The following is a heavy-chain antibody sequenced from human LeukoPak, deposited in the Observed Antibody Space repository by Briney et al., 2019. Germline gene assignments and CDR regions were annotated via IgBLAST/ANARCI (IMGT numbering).Heavy chain of an antibody. J-gene: IGHJ4*02. Sequence: PSETLSLTCSVSGGSISSSAYYWGWIRQPPGKGLEWIGNIYYSGSTYYNPSLKSRVTISLNTSKNQFSLELISVTAADTAVYYCARPSPSRSGGDYWGQGTLVTVSS. CDR1: GGSISSSAYY. CDR2: IYYSGST. V-gene: IGHV4-39*01. CDR3: ARPSPSRSGGDY. D-gene: IGHD6-19*01.